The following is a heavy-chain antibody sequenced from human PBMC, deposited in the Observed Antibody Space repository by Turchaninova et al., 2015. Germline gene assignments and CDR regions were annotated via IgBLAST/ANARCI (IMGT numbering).Heavy chain of an antibody. D-gene: IGHD3-22*01. CDR1: GDCISSYD. J-gene: IGHJ3*02. Sequence: QVQLQESGPGLVKPSETSSCTVSVTGDCISSYDWSWIRQPPGKGLDGIGYIYYSGSTNYNPSLKSRVTISVDTSKNQFSLKLSSVTAADTAVYYCARRPKQAYYYDSSGYTDDAFDIWGQGTMVTVSS. CDR3: ARRPKQAYYYDSSGYTDDAFDI. V-gene: IGHV4-59*08. CDR2: IYYSGST.